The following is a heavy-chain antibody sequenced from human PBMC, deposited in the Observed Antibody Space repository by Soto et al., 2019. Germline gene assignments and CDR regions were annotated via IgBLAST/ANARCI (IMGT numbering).Heavy chain of an antibody. V-gene: IGHV3-74*01. CDR2: MNRDGSIT. Sequence: EVQLVESGGGLVQPGGPLKLSCEAPGFTSRSFGMNWFRQAQGKGLGWVSRMNRDGSITNYADSVRGRFTISRDNAKNTLYLQMNSLRAEDTAVYYCTRSGDADYEQRGDAFDIWGQGTLVTVSS. J-gene: IGHJ3*02. CDR1: GFTSRSFG. CDR3: TRSGDADYEQRGDAFDI. D-gene: IGHD4-17*01.